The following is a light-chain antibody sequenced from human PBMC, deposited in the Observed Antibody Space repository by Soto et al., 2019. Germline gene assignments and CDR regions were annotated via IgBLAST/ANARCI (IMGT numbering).Light chain of an antibody. CDR2: DVT. J-gene: IGLJ1*01. Sequence: QSVLTQPPSASGTPGQRVTISCSGRSSNIGSNYVYWYQQLPGTAPKLLIYDVTKRPSGVPDRFSGSKSGNTASLTISGLQAEDEADFYCCSYGGSFPYVFGTGTKVTVL. CDR3: CSYGGSFPYV. CDR1: SSNIGSNY. V-gene: IGLV1-47*02.